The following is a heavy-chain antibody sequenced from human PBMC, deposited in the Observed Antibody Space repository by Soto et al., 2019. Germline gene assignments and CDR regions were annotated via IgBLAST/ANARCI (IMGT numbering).Heavy chain of an antibody. CDR2: IIPIFGTA. Sequence: GTSVKVSCKASGGTFSSYAISWVRQAPGQGLEWMGGIIPIFGTANYAQKFQGGVTITADESTSTAYMELSSLRSEDTAVYYCARLIYYDSSGYYYYYYGMDVWGHGTTVTVSS. V-gene: IGHV1-69*13. CDR1: GGTFSSYA. J-gene: IGHJ6*02. D-gene: IGHD3-22*01. CDR3: ARLIYYDSSGYYYYYYGMDV.